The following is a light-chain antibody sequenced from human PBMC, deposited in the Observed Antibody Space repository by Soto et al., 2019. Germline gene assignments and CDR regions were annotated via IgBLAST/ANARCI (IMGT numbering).Light chain of an antibody. CDR3: KQLNSYPLT. CDR2: AAS. Sequence: IQLTQSPSSLSASVGDRVTITCRASQGISSYLAWYQQKPGEAPKLLVYAASTLQSGVPSRFSGNGSGTDFTLTISRLQPGEFATYYCKQLNSYPLTFGQGKRLEI. J-gene: IGKJ5*01. V-gene: IGKV1-9*01. CDR1: QGISSY.